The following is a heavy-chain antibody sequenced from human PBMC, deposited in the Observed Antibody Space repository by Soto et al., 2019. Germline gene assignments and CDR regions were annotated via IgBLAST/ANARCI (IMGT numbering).Heavy chain of an antibody. J-gene: IGHJ4*02. D-gene: IGHD5-18*01. CDR1: GGTFSTYA. CDR3: ASGIQLWLRRINNGYSG. V-gene: IGHV1-69*12. Sequence: QVQLVQSGAEVKKPESSVKVSCKAPGGTFSTYAISWVRQAPGQGLEWMGGIIPMFGTANYAQRFQDSVTFTADESTNTVYMELSSLRSEDTAVYFCASGIQLWLRRINNGYSGWGQGTLVTVSS. CDR2: IIPMFGTA.